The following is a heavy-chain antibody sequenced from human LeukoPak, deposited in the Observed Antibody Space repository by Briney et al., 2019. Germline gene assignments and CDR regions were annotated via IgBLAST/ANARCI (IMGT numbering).Heavy chain of an antibody. D-gene: IGHD3-22*01. CDR3: ARDRISSGFWYFDL. V-gene: IGHV4-59*01. CDR1: GGSISSYY. J-gene: IGHJ2*01. Sequence: PSETLSLTCTVSGGSISSYYWSWIRQPPGKGLEWIGYTYYSGSTNYNPSLKSRVTISVDTSKNQFSLKLSSVTAADTAVYYCARDRISSGFWYFDLWGRGTLVTVSS. CDR2: TYYSGST.